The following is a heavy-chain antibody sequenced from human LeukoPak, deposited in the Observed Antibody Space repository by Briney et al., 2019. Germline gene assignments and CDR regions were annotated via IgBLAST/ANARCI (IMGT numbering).Heavy chain of an antibody. D-gene: IGHD6-13*01. J-gene: IGHJ3*02. CDR1: GGSFSTYS. CDR2: INHSGGT. V-gene: IGHV4-34*01. Sequence: PSETPSLTCAVYGGSFSTYSWTWIRQPPGKGLEWIGEINHSGGTNHNPSLKSRVSISRDSSKNQIFLKLRSVTAADTAVYYCAGPQAGAAFQIWSQGTMVTVSS. CDR3: AGPQAGAAFQI.